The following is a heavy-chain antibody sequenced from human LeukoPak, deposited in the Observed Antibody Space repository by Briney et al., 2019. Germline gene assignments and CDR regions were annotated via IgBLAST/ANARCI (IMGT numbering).Heavy chain of an antibody. CDR1: GFTFSNYD. J-gene: IGHJ4*02. CDR2: IGIAGDT. Sequence: GGSLRLSCAASGFTFSNYDMHWVRQATGKGLEWVSAIGIAGDTYYPGSVRGRFTMSRENAKNSLYLQMNSLTAGDTAVCYCARGANTHFDYWGQGILVTVSS. D-gene: IGHD1-26*01. V-gene: IGHV3-13*04. CDR3: ARGANTHFDY.